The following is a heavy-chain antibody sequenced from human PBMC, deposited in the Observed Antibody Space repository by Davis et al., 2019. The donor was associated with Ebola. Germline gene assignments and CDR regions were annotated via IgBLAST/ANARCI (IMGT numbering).Heavy chain of an antibody. CDR2: INAGNGNT. CDR1: GYTFTSYA. J-gene: IGHJ3*02. V-gene: IGHV1-3*01. D-gene: IGHD6-19*01. CDR3: ARLPLKYSSGWYGLAFDI. Sequence: ASVKVSCKASGYTFTSYAMHWVRQAPGQRLEWMGWINAGNGNTKYSQKIQGRVTITRDTSASTAYMELSSLRSEDTAVYYCARLPLKYSSGWYGLAFDIWGQGTMVTVSS.